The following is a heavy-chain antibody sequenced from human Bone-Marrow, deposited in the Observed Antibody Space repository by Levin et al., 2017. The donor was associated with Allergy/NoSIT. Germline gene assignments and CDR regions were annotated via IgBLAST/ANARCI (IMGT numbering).Heavy chain of an antibody. CDR1: GYTFTEYS. CDR3: ARVYSPQICSATACYPDF. D-gene: IGHD2-15*01. J-gene: IGHJ4*02. CDR2: INPNSGDA. Sequence: ASVKVSCRSSGYTFTEYSIHWVRQAPGQGLEWMGWINPNSGDANYAQKFQGRVIMTRDTSITTDYMELSGLTSDDTAVYYCARVYSPQICSATACYPDFWGQGTLVIVSS. V-gene: IGHV1-2*02.